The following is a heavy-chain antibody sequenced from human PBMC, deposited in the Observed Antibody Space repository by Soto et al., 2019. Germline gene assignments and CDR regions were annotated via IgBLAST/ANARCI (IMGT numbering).Heavy chain of an antibody. CDR3: AKDLAVAGANYYGMDV. J-gene: IGHJ6*02. D-gene: IGHD6-13*01. Sequence: GGSLRLSCAASGFRFSTYAVSWVRQAPGKGLEWVSAITDSGYTTYYADSVKGRFTISRDNSKNTVYLQMNSLSADDTAVYYCAKDLAVAGANYYGMDVWGQGKTVTVSS. V-gene: IGHV3-23*01. CDR2: ITDSGYTT. CDR1: GFRFSTYA.